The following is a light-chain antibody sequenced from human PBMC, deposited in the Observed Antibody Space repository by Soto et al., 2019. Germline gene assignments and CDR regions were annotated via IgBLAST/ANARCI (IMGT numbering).Light chain of an antibody. Sequence: QSALTQPASVSGSPGQSITISCTGTSSDVGGYNYVSWYQQQPGKAPKLMIYDVSNRPSGISNRFSGSKSGNTAFLTISGLQAEDEADYYCSSYTSSITLVVFGGGTKLTVL. CDR1: SSDVGGYNY. CDR3: SSYTSSITLVV. CDR2: DVS. J-gene: IGLJ2*01. V-gene: IGLV2-14*01.